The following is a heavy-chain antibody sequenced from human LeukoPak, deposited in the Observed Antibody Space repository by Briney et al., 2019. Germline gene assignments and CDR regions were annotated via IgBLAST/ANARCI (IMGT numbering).Heavy chain of an antibody. CDR2: ISYDGSNK. CDR1: GFTFSSYV. Sequence: PGGSLRLSCAASGFTFSSYVMHWVRQAPGKGLEWVAIISYDGSNKYYADSVKGRFTISRDNSKNTLYLQMNSLRAEDTAVYYCAREKSQQLAYYYYYMDVWGKGTTVTVSS. J-gene: IGHJ6*03. D-gene: IGHD6-13*01. V-gene: IGHV3-30*04. CDR3: AREKSQQLAYYYYYMDV.